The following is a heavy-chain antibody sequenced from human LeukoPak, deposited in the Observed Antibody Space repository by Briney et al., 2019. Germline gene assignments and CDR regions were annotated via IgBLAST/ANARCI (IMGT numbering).Heavy chain of an antibody. Sequence: SETLSLTCAVSGASISSSNWWSWVRQPPGKGLEWIGEIYHSGSTNYNPSLKSRVTISVDKSKNRFSLKLCSVTAADTAVYYCAKEGDSGNLFDYWGQGTLVTVSS. CDR1: GASISSSNW. CDR2: IYHSGST. V-gene: IGHV4-4*02. CDR3: AKEGDSGNLFDY. D-gene: IGHD1-26*01. J-gene: IGHJ4*02.